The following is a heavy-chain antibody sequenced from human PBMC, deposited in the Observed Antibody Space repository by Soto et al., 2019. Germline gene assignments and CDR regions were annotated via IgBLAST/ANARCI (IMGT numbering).Heavy chain of an antibody. J-gene: IGHJ4*02. CDR2: IWYDGSNK. V-gene: IGHV3-33*01. Sequence: GGSLRLSCAASGFTFSSYGMHWVRQAPGKGLEWVAVIWYDGSNKYYADSVKGRFTISRDNSKNTLYLQMNSLRAEDTAVYYCARGSDILTGYYQGFDYWGQGTLVTVSS. D-gene: IGHD3-9*01. CDR1: GFTFSSYG. CDR3: ARGSDILTGYYQGFDY.